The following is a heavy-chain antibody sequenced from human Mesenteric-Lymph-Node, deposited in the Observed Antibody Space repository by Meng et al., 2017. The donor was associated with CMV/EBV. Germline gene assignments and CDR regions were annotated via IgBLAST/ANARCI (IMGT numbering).Heavy chain of an antibody. V-gene: IGHV3-15*01. D-gene: IGHD2-2*01. CDR1: GFTFSNAW. CDR2: IKSKTDGGTT. Sequence: GESLKISCAASGFTFSNAWMSWVRQAPGKGLEWVGRIKSKTDGGTTDYAAPVKGRFTISRDDSKSIAYLQMNSLKTEDTAVYYCAKMDCSISCSHFDFWGQGALVTVSS. J-gene: IGHJ4*02. CDR3: AKMDCSISCSHFDF.